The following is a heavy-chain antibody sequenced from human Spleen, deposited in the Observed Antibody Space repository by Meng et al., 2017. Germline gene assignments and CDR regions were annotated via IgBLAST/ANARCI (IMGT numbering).Heavy chain of an antibody. CDR2: IHPSGHP. CDR3: VKHSSDWSLDS. V-gene: IGHV1-3*01. Sequence: QVQFVQSGAEVKKPGASVKVSCKASGYTFSNYAMHWVRQAPGQRPEWMGWIHPSGHPTYAQKFQGRVTMTIDTSTTTASMELRSLRSDDSALYYCVKHSSDWSLDSWGQGTLVTVSS. J-gene: IGHJ4*02. D-gene: IGHD6-19*01. CDR1: GYTFSNYA.